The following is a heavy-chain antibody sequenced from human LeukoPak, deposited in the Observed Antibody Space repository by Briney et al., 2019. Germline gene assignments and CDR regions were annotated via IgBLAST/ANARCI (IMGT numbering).Heavy chain of an antibody. CDR1: GFTFSSYA. J-gene: IGHJ4*02. D-gene: IGHD3-9*01. V-gene: IGHV3-23*01. Sequence: GGSLRLSCAASGFTFSSYAMSWVRQAPGTGLEWVSAISGSGGSTYYADSVKGRFTISRDNSKNTLYLQMNSLRAEDTDVYYCAKAKNVLRYFDWLTDYWGQGTLVTVSS. CDR3: AKAKNVLRYFDWLTDY. CDR2: ISGSGGST.